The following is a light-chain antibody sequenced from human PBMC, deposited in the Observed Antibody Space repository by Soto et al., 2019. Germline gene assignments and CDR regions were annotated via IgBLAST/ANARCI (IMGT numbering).Light chain of an antibody. J-gene: IGKJ4*01. Sequence: EIVLTQSPATLSLSPVERATLSCRASQSLITYLAWYQQKPGQAPRLLIYDAFNRATGIPARFSGSGSGTDFTLTISSLEPEDFAVYYCLQRSNWPLTFGGGTKVDIK. CDR1: QSLITY. V-gene: IGKV3-11*01. CDR2: DAF. CDR3: LQRSNWPLT.